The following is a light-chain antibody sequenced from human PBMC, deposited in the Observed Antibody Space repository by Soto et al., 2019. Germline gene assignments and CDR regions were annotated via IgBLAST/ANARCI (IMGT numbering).Light chain of an antibody. CDR3: SSYAGSNNVV. V-gene: IGLV2-8*01. Sequence: QSALTQPPSASGSPGQPVTIPSPGTTSDVGGNIYVSWYQHHPGKAPKLRIYDVSKRPSGSPDRFSGSKSGNTPSLTVSGLQAEDEADYYCSSYAGSNNVVFGGGTKLTVL. J-gene: IGLJ2*01. CDR1: TSDVGGNIY. CDR2: DVS.